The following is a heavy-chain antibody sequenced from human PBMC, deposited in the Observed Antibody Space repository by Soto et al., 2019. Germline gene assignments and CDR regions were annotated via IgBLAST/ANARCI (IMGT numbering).Heavy chain of an antibody. D-gene: IGHD2-2*01. V-gene: IGHV1-3*01. Sequence: QVQLVQSGAEVKKPGASVKVSCKTSGYTFTNYAIHWVRQAPGQRLEWMGWINAGDGNTKHSQKFQGRVTITRDTSASTAYMELSSLRSEDAAVYYCARSGSCTSTSCYGGFDIWGQGTMVTVSS. CDR1: GYTFTNYA. CDR3: ARSGSCTSTSCYGGFDI. J-gene: IGHJ3*02. CDR2: INAGDGNT.